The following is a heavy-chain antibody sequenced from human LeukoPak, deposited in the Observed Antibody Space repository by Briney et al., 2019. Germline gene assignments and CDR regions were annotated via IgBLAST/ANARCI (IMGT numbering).Heavy chain of an antibody. V-gene: IGHV4-39*01. Sequence: TSETLSLTCTVSGGSISSSNYYWGWTRQPPGKGLEWMGSILYSGTTYYNPSLESRITISVDTSKIQVSLKLNSVTAADTAVFYCARHLRVGARQEFDYWGQGTLVTVSS. J-gene: IGHJ4*02. CDR3: ARHLRVGARQEFDY. CDR2: ILYSGTT. D-gene: IGHD6-6*01. CDR1: GGSISSSNYY.